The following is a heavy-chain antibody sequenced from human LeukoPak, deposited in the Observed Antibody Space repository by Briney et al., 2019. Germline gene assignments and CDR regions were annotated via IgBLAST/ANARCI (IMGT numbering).Heavy chain of an antibody. CDR1: GFTFSNYW. CDR2: MNSDGSST. J-gene: IGHJ5*02. D-gene: IGHD6-19*01. Sequence: GGSLRLSCAASGFTFSNYWMHWVRQAPGKGLVWVSRMNSDGSSTSYADSVKGRFTISRDNAKNTLYLQMNSLRAEDTAVYYLARALAVAGTGGFDPWGQGTLVTVSS. V-gene: IGHV3-74*01. CDR3: ARALAVAGTGGFDP.